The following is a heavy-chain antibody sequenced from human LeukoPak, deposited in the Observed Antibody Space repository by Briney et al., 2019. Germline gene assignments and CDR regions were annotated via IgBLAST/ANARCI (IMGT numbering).Heavy chain of an antibody. CDR2: INHSGST. D-gene: IGHD2-2*01. CDR1: GGSFSGYY. J-gene: IGHJ6*02. CDR3: ARDISAPSFYFYYGMDV. V-gene: IGHV4-34*01. Sequence: SETLSLTCAVYGGSFSGYYWSWIRQPPGKGLEWIGEINHSGSTNYNPSLKSRVTISVDTSKNQFSLKLSSVTAADTAVYYCARDISAPSFYFYYGMDVWGQGTTVTVSS.